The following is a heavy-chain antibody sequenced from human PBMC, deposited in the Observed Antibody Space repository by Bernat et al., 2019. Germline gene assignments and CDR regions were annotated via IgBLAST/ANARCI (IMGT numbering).Heavy chain of an antibody. J-gene: IGHJ5*02. V-gene: IGHV3-74*01. CDR3: ARGPSYDSSGYYNWFDT. CDR1: GFTLSSYW. D-gene: IGHD3-22*01. CDR2: INSDGSST. Sequence: EVQLVESGGGLVQPGGSLKLSCAASGFTLSSYWMHWVRQAPGKGLVWVSRINSDGSSTSYADSVKGRFTISRDNAKNTLSLQMNSLRAEDTAVYYCARGPSYDSSGYYNWFDTWGQGTLVTVSS.